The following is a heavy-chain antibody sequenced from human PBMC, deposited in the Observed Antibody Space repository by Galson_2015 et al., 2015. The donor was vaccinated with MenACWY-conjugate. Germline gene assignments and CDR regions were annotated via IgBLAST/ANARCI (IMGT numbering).Heavy chain of an antibody. CDR3: ARDVDTAMGYYFDY. CDR2: IGSAGDK. J-gene: IGHJ4*02. V-gene: IGHV2-70*04. D-gene: IGHD5-18*01. CDR1: GFSLSTSGVR. Sequence: PALVKPTQTLTLTCTFSGFSLSTSGVRVSWIRQPPGKALEWLARIGSAGDKFFSTSLKTRLTISQDTSNNQVVLTMTNMDPVDTATYYCARDVDTAMGYYFDYWGQGTLVTVSS.